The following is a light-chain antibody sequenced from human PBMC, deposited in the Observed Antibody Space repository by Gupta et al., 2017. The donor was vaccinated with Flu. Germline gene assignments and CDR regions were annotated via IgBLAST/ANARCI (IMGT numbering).Light chain of an antibody. V-gene: IGKV3-11*01. CDR3: HQRSTWPM. J-gene: IGKJ1*01. Sequence: EAVLTQSPGTLSLSPGERATRSCRASQSINNYIAWYQQKPGQAPRLIIYDASNSAAGTTNRFSGRGDGKDFARTISGREHEASASYYGHQRSTWPMFGQWTKVEIK. CDR1: QSINNY. CDR2: DAS.